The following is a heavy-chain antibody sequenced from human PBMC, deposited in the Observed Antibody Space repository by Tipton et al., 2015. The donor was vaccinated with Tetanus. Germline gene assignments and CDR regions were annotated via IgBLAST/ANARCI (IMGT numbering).Heavy chain of an antibody. Sequence: TLSLTCTVSGGSIRSGSYQWNWIRQPPGKGLEWLAYTSPSGRTNSNYSLKSRITISQDMSQNQFSLRLASVTAADTAVYYCARANYDSFKKGPFDSWGQGSLVIVSS. J-gene: IGHJ4*02. V-gene: IGHV4-61*01. CDR2: TSPSGRT. CDR3: ARANYDSFKKGPFDS. D-gene: IGHD3-3*01. CDR1: GGSIRSGSYQ.